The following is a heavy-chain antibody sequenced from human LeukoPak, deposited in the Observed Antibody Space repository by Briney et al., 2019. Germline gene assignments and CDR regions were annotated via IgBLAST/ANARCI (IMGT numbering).Heavy chain of an antibody. Sequence: ASVNVSCKASGYTFTSYGISWVRQAPGQGLEWMGWISAYNGNTNYAQKLQGRVTMTTDTSTSTAYMELRSLRSDDTAVYYCARDEGGYCTNGVCLPRNYWGQGTLVTVSS. J-gene: IGHJ4*02. CDR3: ARDEGGYCTNGVCLPRNY. D-gene: IGHD2-8*01. CDR2: ISAYNGNT. V-gene: IGHV1-18*01. CDR1: GYTFTSYG.